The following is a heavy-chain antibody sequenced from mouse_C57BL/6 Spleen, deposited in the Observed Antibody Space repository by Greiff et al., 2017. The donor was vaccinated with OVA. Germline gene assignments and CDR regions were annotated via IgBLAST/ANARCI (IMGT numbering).Heavy chain of an antibody. Sequence: EVQVVESEGGLVQPGSSMKLSCTASGFTFSDYYMAWVRQVPEKGLEWVANINYDGSSTYYLDSLKSRFIISRDNAKNILYLQMSSLKSEDTATYYCARERGYYGYDDWYFDVWGTGTTVTVSS. CDR1: GFTFSDYY. CDR3: ARERGYYGYDDWYFDV. J-gene: IGHJ1*03. D-gene: IGHD2-2*01. CDR2: INYDGSST. V-gene: IGHV5-16*01.